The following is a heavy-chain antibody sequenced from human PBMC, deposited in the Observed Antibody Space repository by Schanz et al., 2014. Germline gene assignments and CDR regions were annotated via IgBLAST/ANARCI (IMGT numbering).Heavy chain of an antibody. CDR2: INPRGDST. Sequence: QVQLVQSGAEVKKPGASVKVSCKASKHTFTSYSIHWVRQAPGQGLEWMGIINPRGDSTSNTQKFQGRVTMTRDTSISTAYMELNRLRSDDTAVYYCARGSCSNSGCFDAFDVWGQGTMVTVSS. CDR1: KHTFTSYS. D-gene: IGHD2-2*01. V-gene: IGHV1-46*01. J-gene: IGHJ3*01. CDR3: ARGSCSNSGCFDAFDV.